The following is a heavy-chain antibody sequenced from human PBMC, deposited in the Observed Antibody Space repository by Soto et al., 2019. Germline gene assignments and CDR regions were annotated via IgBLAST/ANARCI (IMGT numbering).Heavy chain of an antibody. Sequence: QVQLVQSGAEVKKPGSSVKVSCKASGGTFSSYAISWVRQAPGQGLEWMGGIIPISDTTNYAQKFQGRVTIAADESTSTAYMELSSLRSEDTAVYYCARSQGSSTSLEISYYSCYGMDVWGQGTTVPVSS. CDR3: ARSQGSSTSLEISYYSCYGMDV. CDR1: GGTFSSYA. CDR2: IIPISDTT. J-gene: IGHJ6*02. D-gene: IGHD2-2*01. V-gene: IGHV1-69*01.